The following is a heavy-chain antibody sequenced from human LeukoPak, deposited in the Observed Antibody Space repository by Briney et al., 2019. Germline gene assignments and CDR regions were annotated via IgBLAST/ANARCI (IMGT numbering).Heavy chain of an antibody. J-gene: IGHJ6*03. CDR2: ITGSGGTT. CDR3: ARGGLVVVAATAPFDYYYYMDV. D-gene: IGHD2-15*01. CDR1: GFTFSSYA. V-gene: IGHV3-23*01. Sequence: PGQSLRLSCAASGFTFSSYAMSWVRQAPGKGLEWVSGITGSGGTTHHADSVKGRFTISRDNSKNTLFLQMNSLRAEDTAVYYCARGGLVVVAATAPFDYYYYMDVWGKGTTVTVSS.